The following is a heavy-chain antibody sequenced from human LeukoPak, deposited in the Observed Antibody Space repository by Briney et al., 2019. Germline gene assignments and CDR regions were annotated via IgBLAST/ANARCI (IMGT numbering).Heavy chain of an antibody. Sequence: SETLSLTCTVSGGSISSYYWSWIRQPPGKGLEWVGYIYYSGSTNYNPSLKIRVTISVDTSKNQFTLKLSSVTAADTAVYYCAREYSSSSGYYYYYYMDVWGKGTTVTVSS. CDR1: GGSISSYY. D-gene: IGHD6-6*01. CDR3: AREYSSSSGYYYYYYMDV. CDR2: IYYSGST. J-gene: IGHJ6*03. V-gene: IGHV4-59*01.